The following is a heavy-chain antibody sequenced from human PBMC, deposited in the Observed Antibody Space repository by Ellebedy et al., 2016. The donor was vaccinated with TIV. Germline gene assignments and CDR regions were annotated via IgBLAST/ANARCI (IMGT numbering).Heavy chain of an antibody. D-gene: IGHD2-2*03. J-gene: IGHJ4*02. Sequence: GESLKISCAASGYSFSYYWMILGRQAPGKGLGWVANIHPDGSVKAFADYVKGRSVISRDNAKNTLYQQMNTLRPEDTAVYYCAKVPVGFCNRPFCFYLDDWGQGTLVSVSS. CDR1: GYSFSYYW. V-gene: IGHV3-7*01. CDR2: IHPDGSVK. CDR3: AKVPVGFCNRPFCFYLDD.